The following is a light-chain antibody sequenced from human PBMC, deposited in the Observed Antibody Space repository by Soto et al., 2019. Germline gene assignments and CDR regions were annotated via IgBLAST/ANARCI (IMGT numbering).Light chain of an antibody. CDR1: QNINSW. CDR2: VAS. Sequence: DIQMTQSPSSVSASVGGRVTITCRASQNINSWLAWYQQKPGKAPKLLIYVASTLHSGVPSRFSGDGSGTDFTLTISSLQPEDFATYYCQQTNSFPPTFGQGTRLEIK. J-gene: IGKJ5*01. CDR3: QQTNSFPPT. V-gene: IGKV1D-12*01.